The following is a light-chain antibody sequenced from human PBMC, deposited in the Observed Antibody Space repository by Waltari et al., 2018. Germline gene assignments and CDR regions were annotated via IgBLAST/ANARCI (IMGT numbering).Light chain of an antibody. J-gene: IGKJ1*01. CDR1: QNIINF. V-gene: IGKV3-11*01. CDR2: DAS. CDR3: HQRRNWPGT. Sequence: EIVLTQSPATLSLSPGDRATLSCRASQNIINFLAWYQQKPGQAPRLLIFDASKRATGIPARFSGSGSGTDFTLLISSLEPEDFAVYYCHQRRNWPGTFGQGTKVEIK.